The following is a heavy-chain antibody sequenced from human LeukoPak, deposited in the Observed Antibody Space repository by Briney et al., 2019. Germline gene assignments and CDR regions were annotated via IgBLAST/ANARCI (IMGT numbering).Heavy chain of an antibody. V-gene: IGHV4-39*02. Sequence: SETLSLTCTVSGGTISGSSYTWGWIRQPPGKGLEWIGSIYYSGSTYYNPSLKSRVTISVDTSKNHFSLELSSVTAADTAVYYCTRREGYCSNGICYIFYDYWGQGTLVTVSS. CDR1: GGTISGSSYT. CDR2: IYYSGST. CDR3: TRREGYCSNGICYIFYDY. J-gene: IGHJ4*02. D-gene: IGHD2-8*01.